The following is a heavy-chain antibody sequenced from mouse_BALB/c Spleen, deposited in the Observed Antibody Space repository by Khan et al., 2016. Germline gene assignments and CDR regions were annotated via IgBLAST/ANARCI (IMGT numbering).Heavy chain of an antibody. V-gene: IGHV10S3*01. CDR2: IRSKSNNYAT. Sequence: EVQLVESGGGLVQPKGSLKLSCAASGFTFNTNAMNWVRQAPGKGLEWVARIRSKSNNYATYYADSVKDRLTISRDDSQSILYLQMNNLKTEDTAMYYCVRDFYYYGRGGCFDVWGAGTTVTVSS. CDR3: VRDFYYYGRGGCFDV. D-gene: IGHD1-1*01. CDR1: GFTFNTNA. J-gene: IGHJ1*01.